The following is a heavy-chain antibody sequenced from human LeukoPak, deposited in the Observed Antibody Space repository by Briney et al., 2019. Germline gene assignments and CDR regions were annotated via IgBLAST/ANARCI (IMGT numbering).Heavy chain of an antibody. V-gene: IGHV3-48*01. D-gene: IGHD4-23*01. Sequence: PGGSLRLSCAASGFTFSSYSMNWVRQAPGKGLEWVSYISSSSSTIYYADSVKGRFTISRDNAKNSLYLQMNSLRAEDTAVYYCASGPPYGGATWGQGTLVTVSS. CDR2: ISSSSSTI. CDR3: ASGPPYGGAT. CDR1: GFTFSSYS. J-gene: IGHJ5*02.